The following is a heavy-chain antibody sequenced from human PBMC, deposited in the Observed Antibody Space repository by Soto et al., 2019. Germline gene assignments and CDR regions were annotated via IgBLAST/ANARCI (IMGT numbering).Heavy chain of an antibody. Sequence: SLTCTVAGASICSGDYYWSWIRQPPGKGLACIGYIYYSGSTYYNPSLKSPIILSVDTSKNQFSLRLSSVTAADTAVYYCARGIVVGVDYVDGFDFWGQGKMCTVSS. D-gene: IGHD4-17*01. CDR1: GASICSGDYY. J-gene: IGHJ3*01. CDR3: ARGIVVGVDYVDGFDF. V-gene: IGHV4-30-4*01. CDR2: IYYSGST.